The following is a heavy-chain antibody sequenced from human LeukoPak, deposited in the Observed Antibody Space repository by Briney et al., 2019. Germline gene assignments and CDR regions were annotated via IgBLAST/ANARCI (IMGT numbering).Heavy chain of an antibody. CDR3: ARQRGKAAYGSGSYRYYYYGMDV. J-gene: IGHJ6*02. V-gene: IGHV3-33*01. CDR1: GFTFSSYG. D-gene: IGHD3-10*01. CDR2: IWYDGSNK. Sequence: GRSLRLSCAASGFTFSSYGMHWVRQAPGKGLEWVAVIWYDGSNKYYVDSVKGRFTISRDNSKNTLYLRMNSLRAEDTAVYYCARQRGKAAYGSGSYRYYYYGMDVWGQGTTVTVSS.